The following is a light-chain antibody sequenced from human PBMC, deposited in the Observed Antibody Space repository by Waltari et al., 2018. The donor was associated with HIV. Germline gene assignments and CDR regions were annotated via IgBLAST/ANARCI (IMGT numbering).Light chain of an antibody. CDR3: GTWDSSLSIGV. V-gene: IGLV1-51*01. Sequence: QSVLTQPPSLSAAPGQKVTISCSGRISHIGNTYVSWYQHLPGTAPKLLIYGNDQRASGIPDRFSASKSGTSASLGITGLQTGDEADYYCGTWDSSLSIGVFGGGTKLTVL. J-gene: IGLJ2*01. CDR2: GND. CDR1: ISHIGNTY.